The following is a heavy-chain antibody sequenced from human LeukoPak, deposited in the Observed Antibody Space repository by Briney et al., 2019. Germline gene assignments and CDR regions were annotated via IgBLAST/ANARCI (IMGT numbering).Heavy chain of an antibody. CDR2: ISGSGGST. V-gene: IGHV3-23*01. CDR3: AKAPGRVFGAYYFDY. D-gene: IGHD3-3*01. J-gene: IGHJ4*02. CDR1: GFTFSSYA. Sequence: GGSLRLSCAASGFTFSSYAMSWVRQAPGKGLEWVSAISGSGGSTYYADSVKGRFTISRDNSKNTLYQQMNSLRAEDTAVYYCAKAPGRVFGAYYFDYWGQGTLVTVSS.